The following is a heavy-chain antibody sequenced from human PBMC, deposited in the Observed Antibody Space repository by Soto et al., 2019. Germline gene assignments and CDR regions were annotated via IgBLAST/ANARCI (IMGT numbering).Heavy chain of an antibody. Sequence: KPSETLSLTCTVSGGSISSYYWSWIRQPPGKGLEWIGYIYYSGSTNYNPSLKSRVTISVDTSKNQFSLKLSSVTAADTAVYYCARENGDYSFDYWGQGTLVTVSS. D-gene: IGHD4-17*01. CDR1: GGSISSYY. CDR2: IYYSGST. CDR3: ARENGDYSFDY. J-gene: IGHJ4*02. V-gene: IGHV4-59*01.